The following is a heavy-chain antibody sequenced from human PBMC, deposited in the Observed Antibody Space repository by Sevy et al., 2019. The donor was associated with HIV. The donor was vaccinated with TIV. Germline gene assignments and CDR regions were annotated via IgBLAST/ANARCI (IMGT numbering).Heavy chain of an antibody. CDR3: ARFGLELTSSSYFDY. Sequence: SETLSLTCAVYGGSFSGYYWSWIRQPPGKGLEWIGEINHSGSTNYKPSLKSRVTISVDTSKNQFSLKLSSVTAADTAVYYCARFGLELTSSSYFDYWGQGTLVTVSS. D-gene: IGHD1-7*01. V-gene: IGHV4-34*01. CDR2: INHSGST. J-gene: IGHJ4*02. CDR1: GGSFSGYY.